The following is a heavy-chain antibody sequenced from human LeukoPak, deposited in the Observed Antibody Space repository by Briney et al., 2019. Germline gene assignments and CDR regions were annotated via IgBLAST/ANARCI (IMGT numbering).Heavy chain of an antibody. Sequence: PSETLSLTCAVYGGSFSDYYWSWIRQPPGKGLEWIGEINHSGSTNYNPSLKSRVTISVDTSKKKFSLKLSSVTAADTAVYYSATPRDYDNYCINFWGQGTPVTVSS. CDR1: GGSFSDYY. J-gene: IGHJ4*02. CDR2: INHSGST. D-gene: IGHD4-11*01. CDR3: ATPRDYDNYCINF. V-gene: IGHV4-34*01.